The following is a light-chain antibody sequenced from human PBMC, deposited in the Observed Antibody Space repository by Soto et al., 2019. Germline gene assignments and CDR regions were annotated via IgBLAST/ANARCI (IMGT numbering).Light chain of an antibody. CDR2: DSS. CDR3: QHYHSWPLT. CDR1: QSVSSN. V-gene: IGKV3D-15*01. Sequence: IIQSPATLSVSPGEGATLSCMAIQSVSSNFLACYQQKPCHSPRLLMYDSSSRATGIPDRFSGSGSGTDFTLTINSLQSEDFAVYYCQHYHSWPLTFGGGTKV. J-gene: IGKJ4*01.